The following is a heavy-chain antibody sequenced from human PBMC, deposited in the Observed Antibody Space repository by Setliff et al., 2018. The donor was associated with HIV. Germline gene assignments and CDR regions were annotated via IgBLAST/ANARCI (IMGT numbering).Heavy chain of an antibody. CDR1: GITVSGIY. CDR2: INGGTTT. J-gene: IGHJ4*02. D-gene: IGHD6-19*01. Sequence: GGSLRLSCVASGITVSGIYMTWVRQAPGKGLEWVSVINGGTTTYYADSVKGRFTISRDNSKNTLYLQMNSLRVEDTAVYYCARLRQWLAFFDSWGQGTLVTASS. V-gene: IGHV3-66*02. CDR3: ARLRQWLAFFDS.